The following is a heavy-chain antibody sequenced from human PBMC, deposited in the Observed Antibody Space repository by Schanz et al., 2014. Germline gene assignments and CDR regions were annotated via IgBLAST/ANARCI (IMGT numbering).Heavy chain of an antibody. J-gene: IGHJ4*02. V-gene: IGHV3-13*01. CDR3: ARSAGRDFWSGYYTRFDY. D-gene: IGHD3-3*01. CDR2: IGYLGDT. Sequence: EVQLVESGGGLVQPGGSLRLSCAASGFTISSYSMNWVRQAPGKGLEWVSTIGYLGDTYYPDSVKGRFTVSRDSGQNSLYLQMNSLRAGDTAVYYCARSAGRDFWSGYYTRFDYWGQGTLVTVSS. CDR1: GFTISSYS.